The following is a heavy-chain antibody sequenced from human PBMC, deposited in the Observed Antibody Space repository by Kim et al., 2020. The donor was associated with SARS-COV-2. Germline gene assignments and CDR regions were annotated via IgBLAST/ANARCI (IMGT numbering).Heavy chain of an antibody. Sequence: SETLSLTCTVSGGSISASDWSWVRQAPGKGLEWIGYIYYSGSTNYNPSLKSRVTISVDTSKNHLSLTLSSVTAADTAAYYCARRRPVAGLAFDIWGQGT. CDR2: IYYSGST. V-gene: IGHV4-59*08. D-gene: IGHD6-19*01. CDR3: ARRRPVAGLAFDI. CDR1: GGSISASD. J-gene: IGHJ3*02.